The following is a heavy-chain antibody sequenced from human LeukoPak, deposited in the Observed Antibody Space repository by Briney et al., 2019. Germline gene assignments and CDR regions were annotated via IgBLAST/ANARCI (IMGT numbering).Heavy chain of an antibody. Sequence: TETLSLTCAVYGGSFSGYYWSWIRQPPGKGLEWIGEINHSGSTNYNPSLKSRVTISVDTSKNQFSLKLSSVTAADTAVYYCARRPRGGSGSYYYPWGQGTLVTVSS. CDR3: ARRPRGGSGSYYYP. CDR2: INHSGST. J-gene: IGHJ5*02. D-gene: IGHD3-10*01. V-gene: IGHV4-34*01. CDR1: GGSFSGYY.